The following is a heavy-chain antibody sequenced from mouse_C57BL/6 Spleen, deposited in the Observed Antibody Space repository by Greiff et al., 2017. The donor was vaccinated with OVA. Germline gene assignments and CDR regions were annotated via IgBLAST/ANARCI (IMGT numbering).Heavy chain of an antibody. V-gene: IGHV1-31*01. Sequence: EVKLVESGPELVKPGASVKISCKASGYSFTGYSMHWVRQSHGNILDWIGYIYPYNGVSSSTQKLKGKATLTVDKSSSTAYMELRSLTSEDSAVYYCARAYYYGSVYYCDYWGQGTTLTVSS. J-gene: IGHJ2*01. D-gene: IGHD1-1*01. CDR2: IYPYNGVS. CDR1: GYSFTGYS. CDR3: ARAYYYGSVYYCDY.